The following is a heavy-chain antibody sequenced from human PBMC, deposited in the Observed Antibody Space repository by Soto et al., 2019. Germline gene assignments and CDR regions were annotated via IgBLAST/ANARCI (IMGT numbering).Heavy chain of an antibody. CDR3: AKARYYDSTGYLYYFDY. J-gene: IGHJ4*02. D-gene: IGHD3-22*01. Sequence: GGSLRLSCAASGFTFSNYAMSWVRQAPGKGLGWVSSITGSGDYTYYADSVKGRFTISRDNSKNTLYLQMNSLRAEDTAVYYCAKARYYDSTGYLYYFDYWGQGTLVTVSS. CDR2: ITGSGDYT. V-gene: IGHV3-23*01. CDR1: GFTFSNYA.